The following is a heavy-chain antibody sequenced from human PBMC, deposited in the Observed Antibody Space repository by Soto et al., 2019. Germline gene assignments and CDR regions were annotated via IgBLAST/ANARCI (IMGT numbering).Heavy chain of an antibody. V-gene: IGHV1-18*01. Sequence: ASVKVSCKASGYTFTTYGISWVRQAPGQGLEWMGWISGYNGNTNYAQNLQGRVTMITDTSTSTAYMQMNSLRTEDTALYYCANGPSGIQLWLSSWGQGTLVTVSS. CDR2: ISGYNGNT. CDR3: ANGPSGIQLWLSS. D-gene: IGHD5-18*01. CDR1: GYTFTTYG. J-gene: IGHJ4*02.